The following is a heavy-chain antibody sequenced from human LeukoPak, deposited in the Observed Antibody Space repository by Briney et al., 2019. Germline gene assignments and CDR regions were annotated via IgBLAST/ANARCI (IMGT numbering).Heavy chain of an antibody. Sequence: GGSLRLSCAASGFTFSSYWMSWVRQAPGKRLEWVANINQDGSEKYYVDSVKGRFIISRDNARNSLFLQMNILTAEDTAIYYCVREGTYSTSSPAGYWGQGTLVSVSS. V-gene: IGHV3-7*01. CDR3: VREGTYSTSSPAGY. D-gene: IGHD6-6*01. CDR1: GFTFSSYW. CDR2: INQDGSEK. J-gene: IGHJ4*02.